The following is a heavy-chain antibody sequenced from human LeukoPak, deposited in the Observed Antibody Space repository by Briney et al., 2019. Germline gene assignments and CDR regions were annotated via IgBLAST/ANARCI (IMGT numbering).Heavy chain of an antibody. D-gene: IGHD2-2*01. Sequence: GASVKVSCKASGYTLTGYYMHWVRQAPGQGLEWMGWINPNSGGTNYAQKFQGRVTMTRDTSISTAYMELSRLRSDDTAVYYCARGRVKGYCSSTSCPPQLGFDPWGQGTLVTVSS. CDR1: GYTLTGYY. CDR2: INPNSGGT. CDR3: ARGRVKGYCSSTSCPPQLGFDP. V-gene: IGHV1-2*02. J-gene: IGHJ5*02.